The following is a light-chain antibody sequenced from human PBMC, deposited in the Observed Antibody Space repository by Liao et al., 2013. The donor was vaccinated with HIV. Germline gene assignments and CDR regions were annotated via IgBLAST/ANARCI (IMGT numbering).Light chain of an antibody. CDR3: QAWDSSAVV. Sequence: SYELTQPPSVSVSPGQTASITCSGDKLGDEYASWYQQKPGQSPVLVIYQDTKRPSGIPERFSGSNSGNTATLTISGTQAMDEADYYCQAWDSSAVVFGGGTEADRP. CDR2: QDT. V-gene: IGLV3-1*01. J-gene: IGLJ2*01. CDR1: KLGDEY.